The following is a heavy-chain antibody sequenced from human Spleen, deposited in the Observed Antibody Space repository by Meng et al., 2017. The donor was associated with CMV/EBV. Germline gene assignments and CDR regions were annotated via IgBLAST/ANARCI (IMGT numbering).Heavy chain of an antibody. CDR3: ARVGIAARYYYYGMDV. CDR1: GGSFSGYY. CDR2: INHSGST. Sequence: SQTLSLTCAVYGGSFSGYYWSWIRQPPGKGLEWIGEINHSGSTNYNPSLKSRVTISVDTSKNQFSLKLSSVTAADTAVYYCARVGIAARYYYYGMDVWGQGTTVTVSS. J-gene: IGHJ6*02. D-gene: IGHD6-6*01. V-gene: IGHV4-34*01.